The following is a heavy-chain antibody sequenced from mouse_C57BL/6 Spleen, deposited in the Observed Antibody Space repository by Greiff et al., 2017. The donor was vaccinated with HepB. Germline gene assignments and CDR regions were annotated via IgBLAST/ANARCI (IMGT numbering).Heavy chain of an antibody. J-gene: IGHJ2*01. V-gene: IGHV1-26*01. D-gene: IGHD2-3*01. CDR1: GYTFTDYY. CDR3: ASGDGSDFDY. CDR2: INPNNGGT. Sequence: VQLQQSGPELVKPGASVKISCKASGYTFTDYYMNWVKQSHGKSLEWIGDINPNNGGTSYNQKFKGKATLTGDKSSSTAYMELRSLTSEDSAVYYCASGDGSDFDYWGQGTTLTVSS.